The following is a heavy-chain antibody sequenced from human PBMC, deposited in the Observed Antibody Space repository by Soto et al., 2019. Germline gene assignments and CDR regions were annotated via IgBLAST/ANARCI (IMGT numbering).Heavy chain of an antibody. CDR3: ATDHYGSNSDALEY. CDR1: GFSFSAYS. V-gene: IGHV3-48*02. CDR2: ISSSSVI. D-gene: IGHD4-17*01. Sequence: EVQLVESGGGLVQPGGSLRLSCAASGFSFSAYSMNWVRQAPGKGLEWVSFISSSSVIYYADSVKGRFTISRDNVKHSLSLQMISLRDEDTAMYYCATDHYGSNSDALEYWGQGTPVTVSS. J-gene: IGHJ4*02.